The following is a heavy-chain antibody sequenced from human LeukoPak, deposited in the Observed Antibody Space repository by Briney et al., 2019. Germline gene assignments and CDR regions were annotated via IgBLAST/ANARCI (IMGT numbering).Heavy chain of an antibody. CDR3: ARESYYDSLYFQH. CDR2: IWYDGSNK. Sequence: GGSLRLSCAASGFTFSSYGMHWVRQAPGKGLEWVAVIWYDGSNKYYADSVKGRFTISRDNSKNTLYLQMNSLRAEDTAVYYCARESYYDSLYFQHWGQGTLVTVSS. CDR1: GFTFSSYG. D-gene: IGHD3-22*01. V-gene: IGHV3-33*01. J-gene: IGHJ1*01.